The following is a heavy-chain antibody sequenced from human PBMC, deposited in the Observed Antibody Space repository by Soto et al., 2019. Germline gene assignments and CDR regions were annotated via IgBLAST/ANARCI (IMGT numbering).Heavy chain of an antibody. V-gene: IGHV1-69*02. CDR3: ATDNSDGRMDV. CDR2: IIPILGIA. D-gene: IGHD1-20*01. Sequence: QVQLVQSGAEVKKPGSSVKVSCKASGGTFSSYTISWVRQAPGQGLEWMGRIIPILGIANYAQKFQGRVTITADKSTSTAYMELSSLRSEDMAVYYCATDNSDGRMDVWGQGTTVTVSS. CDR1: GGTFSSYT. J-gene: IGHJ6*02.